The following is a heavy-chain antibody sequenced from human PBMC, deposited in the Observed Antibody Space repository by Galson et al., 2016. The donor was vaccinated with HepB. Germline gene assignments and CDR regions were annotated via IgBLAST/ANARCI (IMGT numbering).Heavy chain of an antibody. CDR1: DYTFTSYG. D-gene: IGHD3-3*01. Sequence: SVKVSCKASDYTFTSYGISWVRQAPGQGLEWMGWISGYNGNTNYAEKFQGRVTMTTDTSTRTVYMELRSLRSDDTAVYYCARDGSLRFLEWLEPWGQGTLVTVSS. CDR2: ISGYNGNT. V-gene: IGHV1-18*04. J-gene: IGHJ5*02. CDR3: ARDGSLRFLEWLEP.